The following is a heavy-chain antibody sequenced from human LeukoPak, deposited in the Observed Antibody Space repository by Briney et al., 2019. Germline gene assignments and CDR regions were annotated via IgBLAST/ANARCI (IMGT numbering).Heavy chain of an antibody. V-gene: IGHV3-23*01. J-gene: IGHJ3*02. CDR2: ISPDNT. Sequence: GGSLRLSCAASGFTFSANPMSWVRQAPGKGLEWVSAISPDNTYYADSVKGRLTISRDDSKNTVYLQMNSPRAEDTARYYCVKEHVDRALTRSFEIWGQGTVVTVSS. D-gene: IGHD3-10*01. CDR3: VKEHVDRALTRSFEI. CDR1: GFTFSANP.